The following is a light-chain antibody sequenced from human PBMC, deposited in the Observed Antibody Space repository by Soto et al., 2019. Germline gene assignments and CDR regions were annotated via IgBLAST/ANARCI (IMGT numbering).Light chain of an antibody. Sequence: EIVLTQPPGTLSLSPGERATLSCRASQSVSSSYLAWYQQKPGQAPRLLIYGASSRATGIPDRFSGSGSGTDFTLTISSLEPEDFAVYYCQQYGSSRTFGQGTKVEIK. CDR1: QSVSSSY. CDR3: QQYGSSRT. CDR2: GAS. J-gene: IGKJ1*01. V-gene: IGKV3-20*01.